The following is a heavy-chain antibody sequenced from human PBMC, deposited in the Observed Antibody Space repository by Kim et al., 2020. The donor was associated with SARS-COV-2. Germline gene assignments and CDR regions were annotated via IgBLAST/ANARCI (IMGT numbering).Heavy chain of an antibody. V-gene: IGHV4-61*02. D-gene: IGHD6-13*01. CDR2: IYTSGST. Sequence: SETLSLTCTVSGGSISSGSYYWSWIRQPAGKGLEWIGRIYTSGSTNYNSSLKSRVTISVDTSKNQFSLKLSSVTAADTAVYYCAIETHYQQLVFADIYFQHWGQGTLVTVSS. CDR1: GGSISSGSYY. J-gene: IGHJ1*01. CDR3: AIETHYQQLVFADIYFQH.